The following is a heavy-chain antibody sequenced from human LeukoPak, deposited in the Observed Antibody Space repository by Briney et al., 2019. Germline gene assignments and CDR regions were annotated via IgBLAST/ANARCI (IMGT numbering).Heavy chain of an antibody. CDR1: GFTFSNAW. CDR2: IKSKTDGGTT. V-gene: IGHV3-15*01. CDR3: TTAGPYGSGYDAFDI. Sequence: PGGSLRLSCAASGFTFSNAWMSWVRQAPGKGLEWVGRIKSKTDGGTTDYAAPVKGRFTISRDDSKNTLYLQMNSLKTEDTAVYYCTTAGPYGSGYDAFDIWGQGTMVTVSS. J-gene: IGHJ3*02. D-gene: IGHD3-10*01.